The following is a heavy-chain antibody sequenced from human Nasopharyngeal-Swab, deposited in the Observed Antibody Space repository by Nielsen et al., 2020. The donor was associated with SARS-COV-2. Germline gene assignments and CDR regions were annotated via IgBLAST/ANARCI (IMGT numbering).Heavy chain of an antibody. CDR1: GFTFSDYY. V-gene: IGHV3-11*04. Sequence: GESLKTSCAASGFTFSDYYMSWIRQAPGKGLEWVSYISSSGSTIYYADSVKGRFTISRDNAKNSLYLQMNSLRAEDTAVYYCARDAIVVVPAATYYYYGMDVWGQGTTVTVSS. CDR3: ARDAIVVVPAATYYYYGMDV. CDR2: ISSSGSTI. D-gene: IGHD2-2*01. J-gene: IGHJ6*02.